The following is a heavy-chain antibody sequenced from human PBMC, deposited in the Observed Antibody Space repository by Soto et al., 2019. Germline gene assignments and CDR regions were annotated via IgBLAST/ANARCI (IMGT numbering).Heavy chain of an antibody. CDR1: GYSFNSYW. Sequence: PGESLKISCKGSGYSFNSYWIGWVRQMPGKGLEWMGIIYPGDSDTRYSPSFQGQVTISADKSISTAYLQWSSLKASDTAMYYCARKRTDYYDSSDAFDIWGQGTMVTVSS. CDR2: IYPGDSDT. CDR3: ARKRTDYYDSSDAFDI. V-gene: IGHV5-51*01. D-gene: IGHD3-22*01. J-gene: IGHJ3*02.